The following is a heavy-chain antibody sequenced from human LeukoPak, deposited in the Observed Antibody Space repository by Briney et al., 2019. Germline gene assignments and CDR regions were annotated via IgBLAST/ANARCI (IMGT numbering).Heavy chain of an antibody. CDR1: GFIFNTYV. CDR3: AVGVGAFDY. Sequence: PGGSLRLSCAASGFIFNTYVMHWVRQAPGKGLEWLAFIRYDGSNKYYADSVKGRSTISRDNSKNTLYLQMNSLRAEDTAVYYCAVGVGAFDYWGQGTVVTVSS. J-gene: IGHJ4*02. V-gene: IGHV3-30*02. CDR2: IRYDGSNK. D-gene: IGHD1-26*01.